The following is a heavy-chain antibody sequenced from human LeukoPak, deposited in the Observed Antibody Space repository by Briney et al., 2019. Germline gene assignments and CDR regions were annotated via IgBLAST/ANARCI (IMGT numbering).Heavy chain of an antibody. D-gene: IGHD2-21*02. J-gene: IGHJ3*02. CDR2: VYHSVST. CDR1: GGSISSSYW. V-gene: IGHV4-4*02. Sequence: SETLSLTCAVSGGSISSSYWWSWVRQPPGKGLEWIGEVYHSVSTNYYPSLKSRVTISIEKSKNQFSLKLSSVTAADTAVYYCAGAYCGGDCYSGRAFDIWGQGTMVTVSS. CDR3: AGAYCGGDCYSGRAFDI.